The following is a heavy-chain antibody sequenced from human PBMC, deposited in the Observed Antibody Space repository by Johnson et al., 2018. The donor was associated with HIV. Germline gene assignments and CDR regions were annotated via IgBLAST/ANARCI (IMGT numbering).Heavy chain of an antibody. CDR3: AKETRDSRSAFDS. D-gene: IGHD3-22*01. CDR1: GFSFSSYG. J-gene: IGHJ3*02. Sequence: QVQLVESGGGVVQPGGSLRLSCAASGFSFSSYGIHWVRQAPGRGLEWVAFTQYDGSNKYYADSVKGRFTISRDNSKKTVYMQMNSLRGEDTAVYYCAKETRDSRSAFDSWGQGTMVTVSS. CDR2: TQYDGSNK. V-gene: IGHV3-30*02.